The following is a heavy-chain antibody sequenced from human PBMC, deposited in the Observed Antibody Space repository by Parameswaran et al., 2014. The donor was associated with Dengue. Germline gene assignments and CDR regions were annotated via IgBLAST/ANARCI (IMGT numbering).Heavy chain of an antibody. CDR3: ARHYYGDYFGYYFDY. CDR2: IYYSGST. V-gene: IGHV4-39*01. CDR1: GGSISSSSYY. D-gene: IGHD4-17*01. Sequence: AGGSLRLSCTVSGGSISSSSYYWGWIRQPPGKGLEWIGSIYYSGSTYYNPSLKSRVTISVDTSKNQFSLKLSSVTAADTAVYYCARHYYGDYFGYYFDYWGQGTLVTVSS. J-gene: IGHJ4*02.